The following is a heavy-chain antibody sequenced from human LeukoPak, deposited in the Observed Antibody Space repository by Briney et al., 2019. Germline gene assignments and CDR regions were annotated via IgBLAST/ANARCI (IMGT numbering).Heavy chain of an antibody. D-gene: IGHD5-18*01. Sequence: PGGSLRLSCAASGFTFSSYGMHWVRQAPGKGLEWVANINQDGSEKYYVDSVKGRFTMSRDNAKNSLYLQMNSLRAEDTAVYYCARHRGYSYGYRDYWGQGTLVTVSS. CDR3: ARHRGYSYGYRDY. CDR1: GFTFSSYG. J-gene: IGHJ4*02. CDR2: INQDGSEK. V-gene: IGHV3-7*01.